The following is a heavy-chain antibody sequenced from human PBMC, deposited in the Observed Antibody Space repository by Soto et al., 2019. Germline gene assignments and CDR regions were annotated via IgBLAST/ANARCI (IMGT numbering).Heavy chain of an antibody. CDR2: INPNNGDT. V-gene: IGHV1-2*02. CDR3: ARHSGYDYVFDY. Sequence: ASVKVSCKASGYTFTGYYIHWVRQAPGQGLEWMGWINPNNGDTIYARKLQGRVTMTRDTSTSTAYMEMSSLTFDDTAVYYCARHSGYDYVFDYWGQGTLVTVSS. D-gene: IGHD5-12*01. CDR1: GYTFTGYY. J-gene: IGHJ4*02.